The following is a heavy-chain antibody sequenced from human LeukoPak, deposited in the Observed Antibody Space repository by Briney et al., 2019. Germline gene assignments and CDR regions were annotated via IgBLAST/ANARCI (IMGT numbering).Heavy chain of an antibody. V-gene: IGHV4-39*01. D-gene: IGHD6-19*01. J-gene: IGHJ4*02. CDR2: IYYSGST. Sequence: PSETLSLTCTVSGGSISSSSYYWGWIRQPPGKGLEWIGSIYYSGSTYYNPFLKSRVTISVDTSKNQFSLKLSSVTAADTAVYYCARHPIAVAGTGFDYWGQGTLVTVSS. CDR3: ARHPIAVAGTGFDY. CDR1: GGSISSSSYY.